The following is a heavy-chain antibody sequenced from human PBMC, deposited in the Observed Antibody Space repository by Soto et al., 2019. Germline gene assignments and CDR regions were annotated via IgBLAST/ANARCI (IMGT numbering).Heavy chain of an antibody. Sequence: QVQLQQWGAGLLKPSESLSLTCAVYGGSFSNYYWSWIRQPPGKGLEWIGEINHSGSTNYNPSLKSRVTISVDTSKNQFSLQLSSVTAADTAVYYCARPAIAATVSAFDYWGQGTLVIVSS. J-gene: IGHJ4*02. D-gene: IGHD6-13*01. CDR1: GGSFSNYY. CDR3: ARPAIAATVSAFDY. V-gene: IGHV4-34*01. CDR2: INHSGST.